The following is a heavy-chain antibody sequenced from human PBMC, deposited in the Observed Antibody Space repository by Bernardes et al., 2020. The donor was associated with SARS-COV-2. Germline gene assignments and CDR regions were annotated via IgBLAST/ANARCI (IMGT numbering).Heavy chain of an antibody. CDR2: IYSSGRA. J-gene: IGHJ4*02. V-gene: IGHV4-59*01. CDR3: ARDVPPSI. CDR1: GFSFRSYW. Sequence: LRLPCAASGFSFRSYWMTWVRQPPGKGLEWIGYIYSSGRANYNPSLESRVTFSVDTSKSQFSLKLTSVNAADTAIYYCARDVPPSIWGQGALVTVSS. D-gene: IGHD3-10*02.